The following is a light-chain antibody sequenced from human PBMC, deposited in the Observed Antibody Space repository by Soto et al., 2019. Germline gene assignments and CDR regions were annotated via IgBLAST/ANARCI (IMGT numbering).Light chain of an antibody. CDR1: QSVNSY. Sequence: EIVLTQSPATLSLSPGERATLSCRASQSVNSYLAWYQQKPGQAPRLLIYDASNRATGIPARFSGSGSGTDFTLTISSLEPEDFAVYYCQQRSNWLMYTFGQGSNLEIK. J-gene: IGKJ2*01. CDR3: QQRSNWLMYT. CDR2: DAS. V-gene: IGKV3-11*01.